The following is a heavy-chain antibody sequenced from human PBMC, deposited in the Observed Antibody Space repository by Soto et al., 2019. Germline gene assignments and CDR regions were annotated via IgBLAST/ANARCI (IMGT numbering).Heavy chain of an antibody. J-gene: IGHJ6*02. D-gene: IGHD3-22*01. Sequence: GESLKISCKGSGYSFTSYWISWLRQMPGKGLEWMGRIDPSDSYTNYSPSFQCHVTISADKSISTAYLQWSSLKASDTAMYYCARLKNYYGYYDSSGYPLYYYYGMEVWGQGTTVAVSS. CDR1: GYSFTSYW. CDR2: IDPSDSYT. CDR3: ARLKNYYGYYDSSGYPLYYYYGMEV. V-gene: IGHV5-10-1*01.